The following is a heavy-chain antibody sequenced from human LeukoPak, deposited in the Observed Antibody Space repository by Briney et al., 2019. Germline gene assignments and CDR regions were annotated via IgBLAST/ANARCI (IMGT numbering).Heavy chain of an antibody. CDR1: GFSFGSYP. Sequence: GGSLRLSCVVSGFSFGSYPMSWVRQAPGKGLEWVSVISETGDVTHYADSMNGRFTISRDNIKNTLNLQMNSLRAEDTAIYYCARDSSHYLGSSDYWGQGTLVTVSS. D-gene: IGHD6-6*01. J-gene: IGHJ4*02. CDR2: ISETGDVT. CDR3: ARDSSHYLGSSDY. V-gene: IGHV3-23*01.